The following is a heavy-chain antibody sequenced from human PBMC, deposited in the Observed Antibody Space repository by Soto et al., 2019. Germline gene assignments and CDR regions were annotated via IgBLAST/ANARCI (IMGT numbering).Heavy chain of an antibody. CDR2: IYYSGST. CDR1: GGSISSSSYY. D-gene: IGHD3-3*01. J-gene: IGHJ4*02. Sequence: SETLSITCTVSGGSISSSSYYWGWIRQPPGKGLEWIGSIYYSGSTYYNPSLKSRVTISVDTSKNQFSLKLSSVTAADTAVYYCARRGYYDFWSGYYTLSYFDYWGQGTLVTVSS. V-gene: IGHV4-39*01. CDR3: ARRGYYDFWSGYYTLSYFDY.